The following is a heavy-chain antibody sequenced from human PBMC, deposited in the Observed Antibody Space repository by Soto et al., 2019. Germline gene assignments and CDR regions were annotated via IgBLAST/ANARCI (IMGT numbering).Heavy chain of an antibody. V-gene: IGHV3-73*01. CDR2: VRSKLYSYAT. CDR3: TTQEGEPRRNV. J-gene: IGHJ4*02. D-gene: IGHD2-21*01. Sequence: GGGLRLSCAASGFSFSGYAMSWVRQVSGKGLEWVGRVRSKLYSYATTYGASMKGRFTMFRDDSNNMAYLQMSSLITEDTAVYYCTTQEGEPRRNVWGPGTLVTVS. CDR1: GFSFSGYA.